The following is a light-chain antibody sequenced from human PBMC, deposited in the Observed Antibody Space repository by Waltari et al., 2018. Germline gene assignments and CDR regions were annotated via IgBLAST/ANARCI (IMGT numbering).Light chain of an antibody. CDR3: QAQDSSLGV. J-gene: IGLJ3*02. V-gene: IGLV1-40*01. Sequence: QSVLTQPPSVSGAPGQTVTISCTGTDSNIGAGFDVNWYQQLPGTAPKVVIYGNNNRPSGVPDRFSGSKSGTSASLAITGLQAEEEADYYCQAQDSSLGVFGGGTKVTVL. CDR1: DSNIGAGFD. CDR2: GNN.